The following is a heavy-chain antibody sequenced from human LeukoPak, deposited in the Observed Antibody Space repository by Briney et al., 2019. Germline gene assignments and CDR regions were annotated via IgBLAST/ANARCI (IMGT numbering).Heavy chain of an antibody. CDR2: MNPNSGNT. CDR1: GYTFTSFD. J-gene: IGHJ5*02. Sequence: GASVKVSCEASGYTFTSFDINWVRQASGQGLEWMGGMNPNSGNTDYAQKFQGRVTMTRNTSKSTAYMELSSLRSEDTAVYYCALLFRGRIAVAGNHWGQXTLVTVSS. CDR3: ALLFRGRIAVAGNH. V-gene: IGHV1-8*01. D-gene: IGHD6-19*01.